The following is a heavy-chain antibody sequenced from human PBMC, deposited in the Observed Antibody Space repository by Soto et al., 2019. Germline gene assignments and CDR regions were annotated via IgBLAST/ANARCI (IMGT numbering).Heavy chain of an antibody. J-gene: IGHJ4*02. CDR2: INHSGST. CDR3: ARGNSPYYDILTGPPDRYFDY. CDR1: GGSFSGYY. D-gene: IGHD3-9*01. V-gene: IGHV4-34*01. Sequence: HSETLSLTCAVYGGSFSGYYWSWIRQPPGKGLEWIGEINHSGSTNYNPSLKSRVTISVDTSKNQFSLKLSSVTAADTAVYYCARGNSPYYDILTGPPDRYFDYWGQGTLVTVSS.